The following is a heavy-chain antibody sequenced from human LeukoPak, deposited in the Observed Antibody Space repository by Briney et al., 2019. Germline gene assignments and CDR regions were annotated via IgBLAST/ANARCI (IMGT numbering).Heavy chain of an antibody. V-gene: IGHV4-39*01. J-gene: IGHJ4*02. CDR2: IYYSGST. CDR1: GGSISSSSYY. D-gene: IGHD1-14*01. Sequence: SETLSLTCTVSGGSISSSSYYWAWIRQPPGKGLEWIGSIYYSGSTYYNPSLKSRVTISDDTSKNQFSLKLSFVTAADTAVYYCATYTETPGLFDYWSQGALVTVSS. CDR3: ATYTETPGLFDY.